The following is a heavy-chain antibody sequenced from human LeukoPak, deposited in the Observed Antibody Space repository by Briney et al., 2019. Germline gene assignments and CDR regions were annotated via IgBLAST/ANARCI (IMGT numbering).Heavy chain of an antibody. V-gene: IGHV1-46*01. Sequence: ASVTVSCKASGYTFTSYYMHWVRQAPGQGLEWMGIINPSGGSTSYAQKFQGRVTMTRDTSTSTVYMELSSLRSEDTAVYYCARDPVVGPSIDYWGQGTLVTVSS. D-gene: IGHD2-15*01. CDR3: ARDPVVGPSIDY. CDR2: INPSGGST. CDR1: GYTFTSYY. J-gene: IGHJ4*02.